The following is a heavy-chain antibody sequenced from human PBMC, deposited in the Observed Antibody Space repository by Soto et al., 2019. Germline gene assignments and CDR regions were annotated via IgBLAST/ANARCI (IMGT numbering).Heavy chain of an antibody. D-gene: IGHD1-26*01. V-gene: IGHV3-30-3*01. Sequence: GGSLRLSCAASGFTFSSYAMHWVRQAPGKGLEWVAVISYDGSNKYYADSVKGRFTISRDNSKNTLYLQMNSLRAEDTAVYYCARELGPDSGSLYYYYGMDVWRQGTTVTVSS. CDR2: ISYDGSNK. CDR1: GFTFSSYA. J-gene: IGHJ6*02. CDR3: ARELGPDSGSLYYYYGMDV.